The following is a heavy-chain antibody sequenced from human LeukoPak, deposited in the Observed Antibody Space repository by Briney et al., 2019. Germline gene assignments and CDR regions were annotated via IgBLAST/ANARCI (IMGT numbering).Heavy chain of an antibody. D-gene: IGHD3-22*01. Sequence: GGSLRLSCAASGFTVSSNYMSWVRRAPGKGLEWVSVIYSGCSTYYADSVKGRFTISRDNSKNTLYLQMNSLRAEDTAVYYCARGVVVIDDAFDIWGQGTMVTVSS. CDR3: ARGVVVIDDAFDI. J-gene: IGHJ3*02. CDR2: IYSGCST. CDR1: GFTVSSNY. V-gene: IGHV3-53*01.